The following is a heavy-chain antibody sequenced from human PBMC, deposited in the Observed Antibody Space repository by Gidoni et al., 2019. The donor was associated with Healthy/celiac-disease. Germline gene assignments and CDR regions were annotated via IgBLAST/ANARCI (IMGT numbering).Heavy chain of an antibody. V-gene: IGHV4-34*01. CDR3: ARGLWLRRGASDY. Sequence: QVQLQQWGAGLLKPSETLSLTCAVYGGSFSGYYWSWIRQPPGKGLEWIGEINHSGSTNYNPSLKSRVTISVDTSKTQFSLKLSSVTAADTAVYYCARGLWLRRGASDYWGQGTLVTVSS. CDR2: INHSGST. D-gene: IGHD3-10*01. CDR1: GGSFSGYY. J-gene: IGHJ4*02.